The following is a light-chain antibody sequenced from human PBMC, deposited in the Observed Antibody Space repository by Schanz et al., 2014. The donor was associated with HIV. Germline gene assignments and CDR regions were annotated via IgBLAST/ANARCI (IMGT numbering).Light chain of an antibody. CDR1: QSISSW. CDR3: QKYSTVPPT. V-gene: IGKV1-5*01. CDR2: AAS. J-gene: IGKJ1*01. Sequence: DIQMTQSPSTLSASVGDRVTITCRASQSISSWLAWYQQKPGTAPKLLIYAASTLQTGVPSRFSGSGSGTDFTLTISSLQPEDVATYYCQKYSTVPPTFGQGTKVEIK.